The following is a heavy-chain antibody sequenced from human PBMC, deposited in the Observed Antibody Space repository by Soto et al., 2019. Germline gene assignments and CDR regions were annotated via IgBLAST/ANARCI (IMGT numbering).Heavy chain of an antibody. D-gene: IGHD2-2*01. J-gene: IGHJ6*02. V-gene: IGHV3-30*18. Sequence: PGGSLRLSSAASGFTFSSYGMHWVRQSPGKGLEWVAVISYDGSNKYYADSVKGRFTISRDNSKNTLYLQMNSLRAEDTAVYYCAKDLGNCSSTSCYFGYNYYYGMDVWGQGPTVTVSS. CDR3: AKDLGNCSSTSCYFGYNYYYGMDV. CDR2: ISYDGSNK. CDR1: GFTFSSYG.